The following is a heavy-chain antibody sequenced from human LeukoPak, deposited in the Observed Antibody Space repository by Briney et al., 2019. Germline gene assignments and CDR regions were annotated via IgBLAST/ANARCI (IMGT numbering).Heavy chain of an antibody. J-gene: IGHJ4*02. CDR2: IYHSGST. Sequence: SETLSLTCAVSGYSISSGYYWGWIRQPPGKGLEWIGSIYHSGSTYYNPSLKSRVTISVDTSKNQFSLKVSSVTAADTAVYYCERQWEQDWSYWGQGTMVTVSS. V-gene: IGHV4-38-2*01. CDR1: GYSISSGYY. CDR3: ERQWEQDWSY. D-gene: IGHD1-26*01.